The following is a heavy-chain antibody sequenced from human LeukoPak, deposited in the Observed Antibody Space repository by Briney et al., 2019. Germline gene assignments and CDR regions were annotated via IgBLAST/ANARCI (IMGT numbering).Heavy chain of an antibody. D-gene: IGHD5-24*01. V-gene: IGHV3-11*04. CDR1: GFTFSDYY. CDR3: ARDARWLQLGYFDY. CDR2: ISSSSSTI. J-gene: IGHJ4*02. Sequence: GGSLRLSCAASGFTFSDYYMSWIRQAPGKGLEWVSYISSSSSTIYYADSVKGRFTISRDNAKNSLYLQMNSLRAEDTAVYYCARDARWLQLGYFDYWGQGTLVTVSS.